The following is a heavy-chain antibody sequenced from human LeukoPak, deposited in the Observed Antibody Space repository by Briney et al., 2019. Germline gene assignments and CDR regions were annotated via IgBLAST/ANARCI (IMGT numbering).Heavy chain of an antibody. CDR3: ARESSSWYVNAFDI. V-gene: IGHV3-21*01. CDR2: ISSSSSYI. D-gene: IGHD6-13*01. CDR1: GFTFSSYS. J-gene: IGHJ3*02. Sequence: EAGGSLRLSCAASGFTFSSYSMNWVRQAPGKGLEWVSSISSSSSYIYYADSVKGRFTISRDNAKNSLYLQMNSLRAEDTAVYYCARESSSWYVNAFDIWGQGTMVTVSS.